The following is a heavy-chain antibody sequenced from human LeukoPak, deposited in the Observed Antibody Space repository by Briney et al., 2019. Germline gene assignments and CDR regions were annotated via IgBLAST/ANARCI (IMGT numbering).Heavy chain of an antibody. CDR2: ISYDGSNK. V-gene: IGHV3-30*04. D-gene: IGHD5-24*01. CDR3: ARDGLWDGSNPQYYFDY. J-gene: IGHJ4*02. CDR1: GFTFSSYA. Sequence: PGRSLRLSCAASGFTFSSYAMHWVRQAPGKGLEWVAVISYDGSNKYYADSVKGRFTISRDNSKNTLYLQMNSLRAEDTAVYYCARDGLWDGSNPQYYFDYWGQGTLVTVSS.